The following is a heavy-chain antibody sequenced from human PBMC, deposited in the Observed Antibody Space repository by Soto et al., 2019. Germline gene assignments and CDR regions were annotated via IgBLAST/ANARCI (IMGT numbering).Heavy chain of an antibody. CDR1: GGSISSGDYY. Sequence: SETLSLTCTVSGGSISSGDYYWSWIRQPPGKGLEWIGYIYYSGSTYYNPSLKSRVTISVDTSKNQFSLKLSSATAADTAVYYCARTYHYDILTGYYFDYWGQGTLVTVSS. D-gene: IGHD3-9*01. V-gene: IGHV4-30-4*01. J-gene: IGHJ4*02. CDR3: ARTYHYDILTGYYFDY. CDR2: IYYSGST.